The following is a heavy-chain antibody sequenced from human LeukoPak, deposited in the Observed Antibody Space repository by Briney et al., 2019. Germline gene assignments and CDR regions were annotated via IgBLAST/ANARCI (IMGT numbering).Heavy chain of an antibody. Sequence: ASVKVSCKASGYTFTSYGISWVRQAPGQGLEWMGWISAYNGNTNYAQKLQGRVTMTTDTSTSTAYMELRSLRSDDTAVYYCARVDIVVVPAAGSRFDPWGQGALVTVSS. D-gene: IGHD2-2*03. CDR1: GYTFTSYG. V-gene: IGHV1-18*01. CDR3: ARVDIVVVPAAGSRFDP. CDR2: ISAYNGNT. J-gene: IGHJ5*02.